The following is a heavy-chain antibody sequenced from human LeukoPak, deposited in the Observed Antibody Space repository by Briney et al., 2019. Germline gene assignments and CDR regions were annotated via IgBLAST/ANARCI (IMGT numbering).Heavy chain of an antibody. V-gene: IGHV4-39*07. J-gene: IGHJ4*02. CDR1: GDSISSRSYY. Sequence: SETLSLTCTVSGDSISSRSYYWGWIRQPPGKGLEWIGSIYYSGSTYYNPSLKSRVTISVNTSKNQFSLKLSSVTAADTAVYYCARAVQLWFGESYYFDYWGQGTLVTVSS. CDR3: ARAVQLWFGESYYFDY. D-gene: IGHD3-10*01. CDR2: IYYSGST.